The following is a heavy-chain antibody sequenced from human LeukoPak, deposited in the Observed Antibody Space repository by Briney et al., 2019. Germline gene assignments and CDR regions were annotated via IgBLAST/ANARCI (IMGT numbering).Heavy chain of an antibody. V-gene: IGHV4-30-4*01. J-gene: IGHJ6*02. Sequence: SETLSLTCTVSGGSISSGDYYWSWIRQPPGKGLEWIGYIYYSGSTYYNPSLKSRVTISVDTSKKQFSLKLRSVTAADTAVYYCARGPVPADLDVWGQGTTVTVSS. CDR2: IYYSGST. CDR1: GGSISSGDYY. CDR3: ARGPVPADLDV. D-gene: IGHD2-2*01.